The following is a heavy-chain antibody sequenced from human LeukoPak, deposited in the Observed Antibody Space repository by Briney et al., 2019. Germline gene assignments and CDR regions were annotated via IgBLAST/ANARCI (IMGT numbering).Heavy chain of an antibody. Sequence: ASVKVSCKASGYTFTSYDINWVRQATGQGLEWMGWMNPNSGNTGYAQKFQGRVTMTRNTSISTAYMELSSLRSEDTAVYYCARVRSWPRYYYGMDVWGQGTTVTVSS. D-gene: IGHD6-13*01. CDR2: MNPNSGNT. J-gene: IGHJ6*02. V-gene: IGHV1-8*01. CDR1: GYTFTSYD. CDR3: ARVRSWPRYYYGMDV.